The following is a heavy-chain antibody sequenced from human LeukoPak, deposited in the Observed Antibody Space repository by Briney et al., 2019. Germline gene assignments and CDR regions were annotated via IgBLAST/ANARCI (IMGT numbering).Heavy chain of an antibody. CDR2: IYPDDSDS. CDR3: VRQRGSSGTINHFDP. CDR1: GYSFTTYG. V-gene: IGHV5-51*01. J-gene: IGHJ5*02. D-gene: IGHD3-10*01. Sequence: PGESLKISCETSGYSFTTYGIGWVRQMPGTGLEWVGAIYPDDSDSRYSPSFQGQVVISADRSIRTAYLQWNSLKTSDTAMYYCVRQRGSSGTINHFDPWGQGTLVTVSS.